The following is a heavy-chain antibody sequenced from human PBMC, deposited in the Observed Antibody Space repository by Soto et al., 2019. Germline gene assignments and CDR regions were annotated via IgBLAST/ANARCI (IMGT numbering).Heavy chain of an antibody. CDR3: ARARRDGYIDFDY. CDR2: IYYSGST. D-gene: IGHD5-12*01. V-gene: IGHV4-31*03. Sequence: QVQLQESGPGLVKPSQTLSLTCTVSGGSISSGGYYWSWIRQHPGKGLEWLGYIYYSGSTYYNPSLQSRATSSADPSTNPFSLNLSSVTAADTAVYYCARARRDGYIDFDYWGQGTLVTVSS. CDR1: GGSISSGGYY. J-gene: IGHJ4*02.